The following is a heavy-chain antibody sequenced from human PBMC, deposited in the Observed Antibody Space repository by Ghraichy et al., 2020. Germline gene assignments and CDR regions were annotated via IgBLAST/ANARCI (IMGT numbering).Heavy chain of an antibody. V-gene: IGHV3-11*01. J-gene: IGHJ6*02. CDR3: ARAPDTHYYYGMDV. CDR2: ISSSGSTI. Sequence: GGSLRLSCAASGFTFSDYYMSWIRQAPGKGLEWVSYISSSGSTIYYADSVKGRFTISRDNAKNSLYLQMNSLRAEDTAVYYCARAPDTHYYYGMDVWGQGTTVTVSS. CDR1: GFTFSDYY.